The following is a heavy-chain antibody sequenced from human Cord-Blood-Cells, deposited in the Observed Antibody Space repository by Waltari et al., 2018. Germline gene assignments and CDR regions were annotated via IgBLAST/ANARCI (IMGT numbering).Heavy chain of an antibody. J-gene: IGHJ4*02. CDR1: GYTFTGYD. D-gene: IGHD1-26*01. CDR2: INPNSGGT. V-gene: IGHV1-2*02. CDR3: ARVGDGGSYPFDY. Sequence: QVQLVQSGAEVKKPGASVKVSCKASGYTFTGYDMPWVRQAPGQGLELMGWINPNSGGTNYAQKFQGRVTMTRDTSISTAYMELSRLRSDDTAVYYCARVGDGGSYPFDYWGQGTLVTVSS.